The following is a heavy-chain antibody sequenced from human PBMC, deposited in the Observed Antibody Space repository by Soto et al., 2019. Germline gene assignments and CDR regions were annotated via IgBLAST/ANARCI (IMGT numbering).Heavy chain of an antibody. CDR2: INPSGGST. D-gene: IGHD3-22*01. J-gene: IGHJ4*02. V-gene: IGHV1-46*01. Sequence: ASVKVSCKASGYTFTSYYMHWVRQAPGQGLEWMGIINPSGGSTSYAQKFQGRVTMTRDTSTSTVYMELSSLRSEDTAVYYCAREFYYYDSSGYYYLYYWGQGTLVTVSS. CDR3: AREFYYYDSSGYYYLYY. CDR1: GYTFTSYY.